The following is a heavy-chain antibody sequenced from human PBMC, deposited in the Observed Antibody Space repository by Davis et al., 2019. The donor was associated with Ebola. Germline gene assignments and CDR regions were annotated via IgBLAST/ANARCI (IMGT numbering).Heavy chain of an antibody. J-gene: IGHJ5*02. D-gene: IGHD2-8*01. CDR1: GGSFSGYY. V-gene: IGHV4-34*01. CDR2: INHSGST. CDR3: ARGSYCTNGVCYPEGFNP. Sequence: MPSETLSLTCAVYGGSFSGYYWSWIRQPPGKGLEWIGEINHSGSTNYNPSLKSRVTISVDTSKNQFSLKLSSVTAADTAVYYCARGSYCTNGVCYPEGFNPWGQGTLVTVSP.